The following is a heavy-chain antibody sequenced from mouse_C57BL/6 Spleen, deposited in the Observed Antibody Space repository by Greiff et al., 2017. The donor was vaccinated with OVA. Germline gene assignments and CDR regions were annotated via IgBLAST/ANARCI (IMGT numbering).Heavy chain of an antibody. D-gene: IGHD3-2*02. V-gene: IGHV1-15*01. Sequence: VQLQQSGAELVRPGASVTLSCKASGYTFTDYEMHWVKQTPVHGLEWIGAIDPETGGTAYNQKFKGKAILTADKSSSTAYMELRSLTSEDAAVYYCTREGSGYYFEYWGQGTTLTVSS. J-gene: IGHJ2*01. CDR3: TREGSGYYFEY. CDR1: GYTFTDYE. CDR2: IDPETGGT.